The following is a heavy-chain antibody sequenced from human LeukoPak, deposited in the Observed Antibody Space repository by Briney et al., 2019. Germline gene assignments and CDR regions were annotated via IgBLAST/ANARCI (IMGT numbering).Heavy chain of an antibody. CDR3: ARDMNYYDSSGYDNPT. Sequence: PGGSLRLSCAASGFTFSSYSMNWVRQAPGKGLEWVSSISSSSSYIYYTDSVKGRFTISRDNAKNSLYLQMNSLRAEDTAVYYCARDMNYYDSSGYDNPTWGQGTLVTVSS. CDR1: GFTFSSYS. J-gene: IGHJ5*02. D-gene: IGHD3-22*01. CDR2: ISSSSSYI. V-gene: IGHV3-21*01.